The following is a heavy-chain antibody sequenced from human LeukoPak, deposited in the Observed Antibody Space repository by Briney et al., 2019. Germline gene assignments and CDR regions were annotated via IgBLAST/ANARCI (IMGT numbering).Heavy chain of an antibody. D-gene: IGHD5-24*01. V-gene: IGHV3-30-3*01. CDR2: ISYDGSNK. Sequence: PGGSLRLSCAASGFTVSDNYMSWVRQAPGKGLEWVAVISYDGSNKYYADSVKGRFTISRDNSKNTLYLQMNSLRAEDTAVYYCARGGRWLQLGAFDIWGQGTMVTVSS. CDR1: GFTVSDNY. J-gene: IGHJ3*02. CDR3: ARGGRWLQLGAFDI.